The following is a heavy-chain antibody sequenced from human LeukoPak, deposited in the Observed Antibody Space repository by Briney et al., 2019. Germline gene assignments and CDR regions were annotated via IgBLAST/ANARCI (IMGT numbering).Heavy chain of an antibody. D-gene: IGHD6-13*01. CDR1: GITFNTYS. CDR2: ISYDGSNK. CDR3: ASQIAAAGTYLTPHY. Sequence: GGSPRLSCAASGITFNTYSMHWVRQAPGKGLEWVAAISYDGSNKYYADSVKGRFTVSRDNSKNTLYLQLNSLRAEDTAVYYCASQIAAAGTYLTPHYWGQGTLVTVSS. V-gene: IGHV3-30*04. J-gene: IGHJ4*02.